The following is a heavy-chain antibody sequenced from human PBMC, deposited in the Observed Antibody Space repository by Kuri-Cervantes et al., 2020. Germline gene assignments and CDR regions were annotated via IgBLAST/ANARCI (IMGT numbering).Heavy chain of an antibody. V-gene: IGHV4-59*13. CDR1: GGSISSYY. CDR2: IYYSGST. Sequence: CTVSGGSISSYYWSWIRQPPGKGLEWIGYIYYSGSTNYNPSLKSRVTISVDTSKNQFSLKLSSVTAADTAVYYCARVGSSSHRDLNWFDPWGQGTLVTVSS. D-gene: IGHD6-13*01. CDR3: ARVGSSSHRDLNWFDP. J-gene: IGHJ5*02.